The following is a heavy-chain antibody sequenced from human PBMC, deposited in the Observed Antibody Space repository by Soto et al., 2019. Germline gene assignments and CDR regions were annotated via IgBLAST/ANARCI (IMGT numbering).Heavy chain of an antibody. J-gene: IGHJ4*02. CDR1: GDSISSHY. D-gene: IGHD3-22*01. Sequence: PSETLSLTCTVSGDSISSHYWNWIRQPPGKGLEWIGYIYFTGSTNYNPSLKSRVTMSADTSKNQFSLKLNSVTAADTAVYYCARMNYYDTSGYPFDYWGQGMMVTVSS. V-gene: IGHV4-59*11. CDR2: IYFTGST. CDR3: ARMNYYDTSGYPFDY.